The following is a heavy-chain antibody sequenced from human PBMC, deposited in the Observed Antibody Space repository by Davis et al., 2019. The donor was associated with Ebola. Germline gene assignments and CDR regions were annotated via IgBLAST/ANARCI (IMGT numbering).Heavy chain of an antibody. D-gene: IGHD2-21*01. CDR1: GFTFSSYE. CDR2: IDGSGGSI. J-gene: IGHJ4*02. Sequence: PGGSLRLSCAASGFTFSSYEMNWVRQAPGKGLEWISYIDGSGGSIYYADSVKGRFTTSRDNAKNSLYLQMNSLRAEDTAVYYCAREMTHCGGDCHDYWGQGTLVTVSS. V-gene: IGHV3-48*03. CDR3: AREMTHCGGDCHDY.